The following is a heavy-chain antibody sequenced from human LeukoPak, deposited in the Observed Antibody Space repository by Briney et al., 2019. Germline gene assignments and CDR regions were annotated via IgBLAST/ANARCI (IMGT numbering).Heavy chain of an antibody. Sequence: GESLRLSCAASGFTFSSYSMHWVRQAPGKGLEYVSAISSNGGRSYYANSVKGRFTISRDNSKNTLYLQMNSLRAEDTAVYYCAKGEYYDILTEIWGQGTMVTVSS. V-gene: IGHV3-64*01. CDR3: AKGEYYDILTEI. J-gene: IGHJ3*02. CDR2: ISSNGGRS. D-gene: IGHD3-9*01. CDR1: GFTFSSYS.